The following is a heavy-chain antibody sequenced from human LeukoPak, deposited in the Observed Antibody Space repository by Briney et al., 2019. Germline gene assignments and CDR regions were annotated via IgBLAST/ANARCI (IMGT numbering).Heavy chain of an antibody. V-gene: IGHV4-59*01. CDR1: GGSISRYY. J-gene: IGHJ3*02. D-gene: IGHD1-14*01. CDR2: IYYTGKT. Sequence: SSETLSLTCTVSGGSISRYYWSWIRQPPGKGLEWIGFIYYTGKTNYNPSLKSRVTISVDTSKNHFSLRLSSVTAADTAVYYCARDHLPDLGTTGGFDIWGQGTMVTVTS. CDR3: ARDHLPDLGTTGGFDI.